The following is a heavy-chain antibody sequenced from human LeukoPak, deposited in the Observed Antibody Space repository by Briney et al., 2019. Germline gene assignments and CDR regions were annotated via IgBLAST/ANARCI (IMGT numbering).Heavy chain of an antibody. CDR1: GYTFTGYY. CDR3: ARGYYDFPF. CDR2: INPIGGST. D-gene: IGHD3-3*01. V-gene: IGHV1-46*01. J-gene: IGHJ4*02. Sequence: ASVKVSCEASGYTFTGYYMQWVRQAPGQGLEWMGIINPIGGSTTYAQNFQGRVTMTRDTSTSTVYMDLTSLRSEDTAVYYCARGYYDFPFWGQGTLVTVSS.